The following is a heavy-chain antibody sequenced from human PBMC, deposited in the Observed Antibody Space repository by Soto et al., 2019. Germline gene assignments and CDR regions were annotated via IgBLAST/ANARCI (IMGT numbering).Heavy chain of an antibody. D-gene: IGHD3-9*01. CDR1: GGSISSYY. J-gene: IGHJ4*02. V-gene: IGHV4-59*01. Sequence: QVQLQESGPGLVKPSETLSLTCTVSGGSISSYYWSWIRQPPGKGLEWIGYIYYSGSTNYNPSLKSRVTISVDTSKNQCSLKLSSVTAADTAVYYCARERGDKNWFDYWGQGTLVTVSS. CDR3: ARERGDKNWFDY. CDR2: IYYSGST.